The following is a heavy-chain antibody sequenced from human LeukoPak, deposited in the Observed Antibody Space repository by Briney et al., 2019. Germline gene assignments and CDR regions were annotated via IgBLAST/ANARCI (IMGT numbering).Heavy chain of an antibody. Sequence: PSETLSLTCTVSGGSISNSYWSWVRQPPGKGLEWIGHIYSSGSTTYSPSLKSRVTMSVDTSKNQFSLELSSVTAADTAVYYCARDTSRYYYDSTGHFDYWGQGTLVTVSS. CDR2: IYSSGST. D-gene: IGHD3-22*01. J-gene: IGHJ4*02. CDR1: GGSISNSY. CDR3: ARDTSRYYYDSTGHFDY. V-gene: IGHV4-59*12.